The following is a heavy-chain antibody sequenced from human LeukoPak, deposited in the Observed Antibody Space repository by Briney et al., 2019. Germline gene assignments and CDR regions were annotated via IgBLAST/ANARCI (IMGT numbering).Heavy chain of an antibody. D-gene: IGHD6-19*01. Sequence: PGGSLRLSCAASGFTFNTYAMSWVRQAPGKGLEWVSGISGSGGTTYNGDSVRGRFTIYRDSSKNTLYLEMTRLRVEDTAVYYCAKVSSGWYNFDYWGQGILVTVSA. CDR2: ISGSGGTT. V-gene: IGHV3-23*01. CDR3: AKVSSGWYNFDY. CDR1: GFTFNTYA. J-gene: IGHJ4*02.